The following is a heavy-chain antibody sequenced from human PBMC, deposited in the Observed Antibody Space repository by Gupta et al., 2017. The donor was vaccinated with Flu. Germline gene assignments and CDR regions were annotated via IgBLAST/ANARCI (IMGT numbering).Heavy chain of an antibody. D-gene: IGHD6-19*01. J-gene: IGHJ4*02. V-gene: IGHV3-21*01. CDR2: ISSSSSYN. CDR3: ARAWDVTVAGTFDY. CDR1: SFPFNTDA. Sequence: EVQLVESGGGLVKPGGSRRLSWAASSFPFNTDALNWVRQAAGKGPGLVSAISSSSSYNDYAASGKGRFTIARHNATTSLYLQMNSLGAEDTALYYCARAWDVTVAGTFDYWGQGTLVTVSS.